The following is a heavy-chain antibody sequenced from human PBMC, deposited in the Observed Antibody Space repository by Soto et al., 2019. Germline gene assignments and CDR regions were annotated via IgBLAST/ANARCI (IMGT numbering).Heavy chain of an antibody. V-gene: IGHV3-21*01. J-gene: IGHJ6*02. CDR3: ARDLGDSRSSSWDYYYGMDV. Sequence: AGGSLRLSCAASGFSFSRYTMSWVRQAPGKGLEWVSSITTSAYFMYYADSVRGRFTISRDNAKNSLYLQMNSLRAEDTAVYYCARDLGDSRSSSWDYYYGMDVWGQGTTVTVSS. CDR2: ITTSAYFM. D-gene: IGHD6-6*01. CDR1: GFSFSRYT.